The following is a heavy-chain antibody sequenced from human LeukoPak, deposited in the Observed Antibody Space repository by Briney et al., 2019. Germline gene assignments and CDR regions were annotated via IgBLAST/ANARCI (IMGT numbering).Heavy chain of an antibody. CDR3: ARDSHEGRYSGSIGDY. D-gene: IGHD1-26*01. V-gene: IGHV1-69*04. Sequence: ASVKVSCKASGGTFSSYAISWARQAPGQGLEWMGRIIPILGIANYAQKFQGRVTITADKSTSTAYMELSSLRSEDTAVYYCARDSHEGRYSGSIGDYWGQGTLVTVSS. CDR1: GGTFSSYA. CDR2: IIPILGIA. J-gene: IGHJ4*02.